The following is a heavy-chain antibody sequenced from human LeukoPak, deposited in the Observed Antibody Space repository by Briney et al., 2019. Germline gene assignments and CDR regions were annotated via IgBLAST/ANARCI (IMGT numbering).Heavy chain of an antibody. Sequence: ASVKVSCKASGGTFSSYAISWVRQAPRQGLEWMGRIIPIFGTANYAQKFQGRVTITTDESTGTAYMELSSLRSEDTAVYYCARVSSGSYYIHFDYWGQGTLVTVSS. CDR3: ARVSSGSYYIHFDY. D-gene: IGHD1-26*01. J-gene: IGHJ4*02. CDR2: IIPIFGTA. CDR1: GGTFSSYA. V-gene: IGHV1-69*05.